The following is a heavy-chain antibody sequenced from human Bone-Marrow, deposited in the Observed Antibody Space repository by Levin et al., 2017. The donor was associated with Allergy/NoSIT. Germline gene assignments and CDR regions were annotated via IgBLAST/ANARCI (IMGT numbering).Heavy chain of an antibody. D-gene: IGHD2-2*01. V-gene: IGHV3-53*01. J-gene: IGHJ3*01. CDR3: ARNAGAVPTTS. CDR1: GFTVNNNY. Sequence: PGGSLRLSCAASGFTVNNNYMIWVRQAPGKGLEWVSLIYSGGTTHYADSVKGRFTISRDSSKNTMYLQMNSLRAEDTAMYYCARNAGAVPTTSWGRGTMVTVSS. CDR2: IYSGGTT.